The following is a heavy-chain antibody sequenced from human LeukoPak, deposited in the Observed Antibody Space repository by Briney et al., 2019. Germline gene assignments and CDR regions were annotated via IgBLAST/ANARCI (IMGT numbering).Heavy chain of an antibody. V-gene: IGHV3-23*01. D-gene: IGHD2-2*01. CDR3: AKILHQLLPLDY. Sequence: GGSLRLSCAASGFTFNNFAMSWVRQAPGRGLEWVSAISDSGDKTFYADSVKGRFSISRDNSKSTLFLQMNSLRAEDTAVYYCAKILHQLLPLDYWGQGTLVTVSS. CDR2: ISDSGDKT. J-gene: IGHJ4*02. CDR1: GFTFNNFA.